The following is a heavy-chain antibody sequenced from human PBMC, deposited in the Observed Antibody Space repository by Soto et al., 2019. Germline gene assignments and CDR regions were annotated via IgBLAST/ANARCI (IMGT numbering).Heavy chain of an antibody. Sequence: QVQLVQSGAEVKKPGASVRVSCRASGYTFTSFPIHWVRQASGERLEWMGWINAANGDTGYSQKFQGRVTMTRDTAASTVSMELSSLTSEDTAVYFCARKDYYGSGNYHFDSWGQGTLVIVSS. D-gene: IGHD3-10*01. J-gene: IGHJ4*02. CDR2: INAANGDT. CDR1: GYTFTSFP. V-gene: IGHV1-3*01. CDR3: ARKDYYGSGNYHFDS.